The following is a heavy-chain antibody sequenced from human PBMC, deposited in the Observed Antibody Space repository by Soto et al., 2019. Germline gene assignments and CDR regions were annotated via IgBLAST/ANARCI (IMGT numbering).Heavy chain of an antibody. V-gene: IGHV1-3*01. CDR1: GYTFTSYA. D-gene: IGHD5-18*01. CDR2: INAGNGNT. J-gene: IGHJ4*02. CDR3: ARGLNGYLHYFDY. Sequence: ASVKVSCKASGYTFTSYAIHWVRQAPGQRLEWMGWINAGNGNTKYSQKFQGRVTITRDTSASTAYMELSSLRSEDTAVYYCARGLNGYLHYFDYWGQGTPVTASS.